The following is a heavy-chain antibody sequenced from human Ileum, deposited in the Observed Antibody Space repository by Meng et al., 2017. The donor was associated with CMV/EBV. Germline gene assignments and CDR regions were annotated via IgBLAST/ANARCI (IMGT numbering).Heavy chain of an antibody. CDR3: ARGRYCSSTSYQSYYYYFAMDD. CDR1: TYTFATYY. CDR2: LNPSGRST. V-gene: IGHV1-46*01. Sequence: ASVKVSCQASTYTFATYYVHWLRQAPGQGLEWMGTLNPSGRSTSYAENFQGRVTLNRDTYTSTAYMALSSLRSDDTAVYYCARGRYCSSTSYQSYYYYFAMDDWGQGTTVTVSS. J-gene: IGHJ6*02. D-gene: IGHD2-2*01.